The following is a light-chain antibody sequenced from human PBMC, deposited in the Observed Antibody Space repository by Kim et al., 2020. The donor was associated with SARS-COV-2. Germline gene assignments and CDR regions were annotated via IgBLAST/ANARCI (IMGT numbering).Light chain of an antibody. CDR3: QKYNGAPWT. CDR2: GAS. J-gene: IGKJ1*01. Sequence: AYVGDRVTITCRASQGINNDLAWYQQKPGKVPNLLIYGASALQSGVPSRFSGRGSGTDFTLTINSLQPEDVAIYYCQKYNGAPWTFGQGTKVDIK. V-gene: IGKV1-27*01. CDR1: QGINND.